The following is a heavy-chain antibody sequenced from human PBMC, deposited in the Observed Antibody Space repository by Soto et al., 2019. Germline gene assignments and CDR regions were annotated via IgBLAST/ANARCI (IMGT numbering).Heavy chain of an antibody. Sequence: QVHLVQSGAEVKKPGASVKVSCKGSGYAFTTYGITWVRQAPGQGLEWMGWISAHNGNTNYAQKLQGRVTVTRDTSTSTAYMELRSLRSDDTAVYYCARGRYGDYWGQGALFTVCS. CDR3: ARGRYGDY. D-gene: IGHD1-1*01. V-gene: IGHV1-18*01. CDR2: ISAHNGNT. J-gene: IGHJ4*02. CDR1: GYAFTTYG.